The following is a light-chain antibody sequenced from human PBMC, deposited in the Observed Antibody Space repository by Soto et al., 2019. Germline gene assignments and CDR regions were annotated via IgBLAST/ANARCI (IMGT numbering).Light chain of an antibody. Sequence: EIVLTQSPGTLSLSPGERATLSCRASQTVSSNYLAWYRQKPGQAPRLLIYGASSRATGIPDRVSGSGSGTDFTLTISRLEPEDFAVYYCQQYGSSPCTFAQGTKLEIK. V-gene: IGKV3-20*01. CDR3: QQYGSSPCT. J-gene: IGKJ2*02. CDR2: GAS. CDR1: QTVSSNY.